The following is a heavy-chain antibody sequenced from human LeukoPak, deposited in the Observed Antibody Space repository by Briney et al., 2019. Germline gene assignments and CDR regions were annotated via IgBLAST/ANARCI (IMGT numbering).Heavy chain of an antibody. J-gene: IGHJ5*02. CDR2: IYHSGST. Sequence: SETLSLTCAVSGYFISSGYYWGWIRQPPGKGLEWVGSIYHSGSTYYNPSLKSRVTISVDTSKNQFSLNMSSVTAADTAVYDCARHIGSGSYPISSWGQGTLVTVSS. CDR1: GYFISSGYY. D-gene: IGHD1-26*01. CDR3: ARHIGSGSYPISS. V-gene: IGHV4-38-2*01.